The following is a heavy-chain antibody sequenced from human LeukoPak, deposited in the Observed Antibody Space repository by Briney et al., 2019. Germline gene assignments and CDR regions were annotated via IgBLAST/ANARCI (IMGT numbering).Heavy chain of an antibody. D-gene: IGHD2-21*02. Sequence: ASVNVSCKASGYTFTSYGISWVRQAPGQGLEWMGWISAYNGNTNYAQKLQGRVTMTTDTSTSTAYMELRSLRSDDTAVYYCARASRTDINYYYYMDVWGKGTTVTISS. J-gene: IGHJ6*03. CDR2: ISAYNGNT. V-gene: IGHV1-18*01. CDR3: ARASRTDINYYYYMDV. CDR1: GYTFTSYG.